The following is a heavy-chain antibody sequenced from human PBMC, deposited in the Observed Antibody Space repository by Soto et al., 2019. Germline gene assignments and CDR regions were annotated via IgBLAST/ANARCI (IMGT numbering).Heavy chain of an antibody. CDR2: IIPLHNTS. J-gene: IGHJ6*02. Sequence: SVKGSCKVSGGAFTNYSRNWVRHAPGQGLEWLGGIIPLHNTSNYSLKFVGRSSVTADISTSTVYMFLSGLTSDDTATYYCASWYNWNPLYYHGMDVWGQGTTVTVSS. V-gene: IGHV1-69*08. D-gene: IGHD1-20*01. CDR1: GGAFTNYS. CDR3: ASWYNWNPLYYHGMDV.